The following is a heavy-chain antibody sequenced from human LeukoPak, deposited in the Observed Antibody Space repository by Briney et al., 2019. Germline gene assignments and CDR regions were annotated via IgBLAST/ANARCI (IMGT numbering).Heavy chain of an antibody. CDR1: GFIFSSYA. D-gene: IGHD5-12*01. Sequence: GESLRLSCVASGFIFSSYAMTWVRQTPGKGLEWVSDISGRADSTYYADSVKGRFTISRDNSKNTLYLQMNSLRADDTAVYYCAKLTVATFRSLFDSWGQGTLVAVS. V-gene: IGHV3-23*01. J-gene: IGHJ4*02. CDR3: AKLTVATFRSLFDS. CDR2: ISGRADST.